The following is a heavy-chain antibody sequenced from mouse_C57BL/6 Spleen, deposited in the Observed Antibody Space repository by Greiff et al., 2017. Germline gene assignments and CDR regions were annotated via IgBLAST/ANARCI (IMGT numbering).Heavy chain of an antibody. J-gene: IGHJ4*01. CDR3: ARSSGSRYYYAMDY. V-gene: IGHV1-72*01. Sequence: QVQLQQSGAELVKPGASVKLSCKASGYTFTSYWMHWVKQRPGRGLEWIGRIDPNSGGTKYNEKFKSKATLTVDKPSSTAYMQLSSLTSEDSAVYYCARSSGSRYYYAMDYWGQGTSVTVSS. D-gene: IGHD1-1*01. CDR2: IDPNSGGT. CDR1: GYTFTSYW.